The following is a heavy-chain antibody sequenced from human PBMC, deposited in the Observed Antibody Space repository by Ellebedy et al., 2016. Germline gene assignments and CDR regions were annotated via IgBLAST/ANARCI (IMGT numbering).Heavy chain of an antibody. V-gene: IGHV3-21*05. J-gene: IGHJ4*02. CDR3: AKDAESETVGFGRGYFDD. CDR1: GFSFSNYN. D-gene: IGHD3-10*01. Sequence: GESLKISXEVSGFSFSNYNMNWVRRAPGKGLEWISYISRSGDDIKYADSVKGRFTISRDNANHSLYLHMNSLRGEDTALYYCAKDAESETVGFGRGYFDDWGQGTLVTVSS. CDR2: ISRSGDDI.